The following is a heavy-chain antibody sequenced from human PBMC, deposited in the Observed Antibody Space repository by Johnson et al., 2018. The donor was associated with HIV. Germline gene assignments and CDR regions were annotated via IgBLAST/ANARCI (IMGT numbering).Heavy chain of an antibody. Sequence: VQLVESGGGVVQPGRSLRLSCAASGFTVSSNYMRWVRQAPGKGLEWVSRIRSDGSSTTYAVSVRGRFTISRDNAKNTLYLEMKSLRAEDTAVYYCAREGPSERAGFDIWGQGTMVTVSS. CDR2: IRSDGSST. CDR3: AREGPSERAGFDI. CDR1: GFTVSSNY. V-gene: IGHV3-74*01. J-gene: IGHJ3*02.